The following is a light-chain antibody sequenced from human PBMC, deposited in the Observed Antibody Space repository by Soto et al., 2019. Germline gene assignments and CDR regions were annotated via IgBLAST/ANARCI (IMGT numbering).Light chain of an antibody. J-gene: IGKJ1*01. CDR3: QQYNNWPPTWT. CDR2: DAS. CDR1: QTIGSN. Sequence: EIVMTPSPVTLSVSPGERATLSCRASQTIGSNLAWYQQKPGQSPRLLIYDASTRATDIPARFTGSGSGTEFTLTISSLQSEDFAVYYCQQYNNWPPTWTFGQGTKVDNK. V-gene: IGKV3-15*01.